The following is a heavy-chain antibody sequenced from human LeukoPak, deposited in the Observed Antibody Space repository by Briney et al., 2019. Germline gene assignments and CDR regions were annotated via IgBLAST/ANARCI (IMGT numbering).Heavy chain of an antibody. CDR1: GFTFSTYS. J-gene: IGHJ4*02. V-gene: IGHV3-23*01. Sequence: GGSLRLSCAASGFTFSTYSMSWVRQAPGKGLEWVSIISGNGINTYYADSVKGRFTISRDDSKNTLYLQMNSLRVDDTAIYYCARGVSDWGQGTLVTVAS. D-gene: IGHD3-16*01. CDR2: ISGNGINT. CDR3: ARGVSD.